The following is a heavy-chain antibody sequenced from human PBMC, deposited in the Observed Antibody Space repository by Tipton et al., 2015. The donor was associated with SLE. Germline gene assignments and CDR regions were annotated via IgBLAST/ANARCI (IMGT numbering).Heavy chain of an antibody. Sequence: LRLSCAASGFTFSSYGMHWVRQAPGKGLERIGEINHSGSTNYSPSLKSRVTISVDTSKDQFSLQATSVTAADTAVYYCARERGEWLQNTYHTDVWGKGTTVTVSS. V-gene: IGHV4-34*01. J-gene: IGHJ6*03. CDR2: INHSGST. D-gene: IGHD5-24*01. CDR3: ARERGEWLQNTYHTDV. CDR1: GFTFSSYG.